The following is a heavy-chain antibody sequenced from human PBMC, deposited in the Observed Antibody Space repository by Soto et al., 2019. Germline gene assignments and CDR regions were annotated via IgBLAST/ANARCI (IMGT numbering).Heavy chain of an antibody. Sequence: SGGSLRLSCAASGFTFSSYIMNWVRQAPGKGLEWVSSISSSSSYIYYADSVKGRFTISRDNAKNSLYLQMNSLRAEDTAVYYCARVLDYDYVWGSYPLNWFDPWGQGTLVTVSS. CDR1: GFTFSSYI. CDR2: ISSSSSYI. CDR3: ARVLDYDYVWGSYPLNWFDP. D-gene: IGHD3-16*02. J-gene: IGHJ5*02. V-gene: IGHV3-21*01.